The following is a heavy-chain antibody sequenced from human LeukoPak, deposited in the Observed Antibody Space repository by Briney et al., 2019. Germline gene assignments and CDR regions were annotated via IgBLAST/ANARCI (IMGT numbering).Heavy chain of an antibody. CDR2: IRGIGSST. Sequence: PSGASVRLSWAPSALTLSSYAMSWVRQAPGKGLEWVSAIRGIGSSTYYADYAKGRFTISSDNTNNTLYSQMNSMRAEDTAVSSGANDSSGITMGRGIMDDWGQGTLVTVSS. CDR3: ANDSSGITMGRGIMDD. D-gene: IGHD3-10*01. CDR1: ALTLSSYA. J-gene: IGHJ4*01. V-gene: IGHV3-23*01.